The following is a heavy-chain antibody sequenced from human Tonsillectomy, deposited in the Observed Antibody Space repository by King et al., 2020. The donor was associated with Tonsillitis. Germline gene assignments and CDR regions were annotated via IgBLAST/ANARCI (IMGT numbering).Heavy chain of an antibody. D-gene: IGHD3-10*01. J-gene: IGHJ4*02. CDR3: ARHAWFGELFLHFDY. CDR1: GYTFTSYG. V-gene: IGHV1-18*01. Sequence: VQLVESGAEVKKPGASVKVSCKTSGYTFTSYGIGWVRQAPGQGLEWLGWISVYNGNTNYAHKFQGRVTMTTDTSTSTAYMELRSLRSDDTAMYYCARHAWFGELFLHFDYWGQGTLVTVSS. CDR2: ISVYNGNT.